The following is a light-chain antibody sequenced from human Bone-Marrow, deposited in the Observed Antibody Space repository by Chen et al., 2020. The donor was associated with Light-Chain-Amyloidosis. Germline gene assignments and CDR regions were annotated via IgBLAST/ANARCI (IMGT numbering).Light chain of an antibody. J-gene: IGLJ1*01. V-gene: IGLV3-21*03. CDR2: DES. CDR3: QVWDNTSDHFV. Sequence: SFVLTQPPSVSLAPGKTAKITCGGTNLGGKAVHWYQQKPGQAPVLVISDESDRPSGIPERFPGSNSGNTATLSMSRVEAGDEDDYYCQVWDNTSDHFVFGTGTTVTV. CDR1: NLGGKA.